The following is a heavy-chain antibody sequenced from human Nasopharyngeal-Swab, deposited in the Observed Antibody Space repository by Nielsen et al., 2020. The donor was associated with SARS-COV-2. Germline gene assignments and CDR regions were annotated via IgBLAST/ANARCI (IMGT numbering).Heavy chain of an antibody. CDR2: MNPNSGNT. CDR3: ASSSLRIKGSGSWEFDY. V-gene: IGHV1-8*01. D-gene: IGHD3-10*01. Sequence: ASVKVSCKASGYTFTSYDINWVRQATGQGLEWMGWMNPNSGNTGYAQKFQGRVTMTGNTSISTAYMELSSLRSEDTAVYYCASSSLRIKGSGSWEFDYWGQGTLVTVSS. CDR1: GYTFTSYD. J-gene: IGHJ4*02.